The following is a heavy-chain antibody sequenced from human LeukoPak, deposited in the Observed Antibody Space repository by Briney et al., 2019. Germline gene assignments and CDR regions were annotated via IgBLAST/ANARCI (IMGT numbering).Heavy chain of an antibody. Sequence: GGSLRLSCAASGFTVSSNYMSWVRQAPGKGLEWVSVIYSGGSIYYADSVKGRFTISRDNSKNTLYLQMNSLRAEDTAVYYCARDRNRYAFDIWGQGTMVTVSS. V-gene: IGHV3-53*01. D-gene: IGHD3-16*02. CDR2: IYSGGSI. J-gene: IGHJ3*02. CDR3: ARDRNRYAFDI. CDR1: GFTVSSNY.